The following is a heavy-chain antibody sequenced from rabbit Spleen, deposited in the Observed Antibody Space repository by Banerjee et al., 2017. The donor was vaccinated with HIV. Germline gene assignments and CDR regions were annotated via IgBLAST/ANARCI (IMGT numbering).Heavy chain of an antibody. CDR2: INTITGKT. CDR1: GFSFSSNDY. Sequence: QSLEESGGDLVKPGASLTLTCTASGFSFSSNDYMCWVRQAPGKGLEWIGCINTITGKTVHATWAKGRFTISRASSTTVFLQMTSLTAADTATYFCARDLPDIIGWNFGFWGQGTLVTVS. D-gene: IGHD1-1*01. V-gene: IGHV1S40*01. CDR3: ARDLPDIIGWNFGF. J-gene: IGHJ6*01.